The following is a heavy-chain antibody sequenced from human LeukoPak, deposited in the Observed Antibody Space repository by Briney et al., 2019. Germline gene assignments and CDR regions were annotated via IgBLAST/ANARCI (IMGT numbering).Heavy chain of an antibody. CDR1: GFTFSSYA. CDR3: ATHKGSRRMIVGVRDQPPFDY. CDR2: ISGSGGST. Sequence: GGSLRLSCAASGFTFSSYAMSWVRQAPGKGVEWVSAISGSGGSTYYADSVKGRFTISRDNSKNTLYLQMNSLRAEDTAVYYCATHKGSRRMIVGVRDQPPFDYWGQGTLVTVSS. D-gene: IGHD3-22*01. J-gene: IGHJ4*02. V-gene: IGHV3-23*01.